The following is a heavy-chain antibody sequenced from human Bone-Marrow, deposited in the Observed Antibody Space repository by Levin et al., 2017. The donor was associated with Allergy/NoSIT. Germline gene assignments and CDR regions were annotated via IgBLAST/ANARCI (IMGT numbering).Heavy chain of an antibody. CDR2: MNPISRNT. CDR1: GYIFSTYD. J-gene: IGHJ5*02. V-gene: IGHV1-8*01. CDR3: ARVRGYPYGDLNFDP. D-gene: IGHD2-21*02. Sequence: AASVKVSCKASGYIFSTYDINWFRQAPGQGLEWMGWMNPISRNTGYAQKFRGRVTITMDNSINTAYMDLSGLRSEDTAVYYCARVRGYPYGDLNFDPWGQGTLVVVSS.